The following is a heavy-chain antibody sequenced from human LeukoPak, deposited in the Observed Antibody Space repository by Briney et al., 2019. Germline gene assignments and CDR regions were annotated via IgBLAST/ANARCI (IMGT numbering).Heavy chain of an antibody. D-gene: IGHD3-10*01. V-gene: IGHV3-21*01. CDR2: ISSSGDYK. CDR1: GFTFTTYT. CDR3: AREFMVRGVPDY. Sequence: GGSLRLSCATSGFTFTTYTMNWVRQAPGKGLEWVSSISSSGDYKYYADSVKGRFTISRDNAKNSLYLQMNSLRAEDTAVYYCAREFMVRGVPDYWGQGTLVTVSS. J-gene: IGHJ4*02.